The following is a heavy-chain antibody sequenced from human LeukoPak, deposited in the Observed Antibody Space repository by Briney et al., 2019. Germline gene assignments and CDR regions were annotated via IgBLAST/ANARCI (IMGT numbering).Heavy chain of an antibody. Sequence: GGSLRLSCAASGFTFDSYGMHWVRQAPGKGLEWVAFIRYDGSNKYYADSVKGRFTISRDNSKNTLYLQMNSLRTEDTAVYYCVKDGYGYCASISCYGNWIDPWGQGTLVTVSS. CDR2: IRYDGSNK. CDR3: VKDGYGYCASISCYGNWIDP. V-gene: IGHV3-30*02. J-gene: IGHJ5*02. CDR1: GFTFDSYG. D-gene: IGHD2-2*01.